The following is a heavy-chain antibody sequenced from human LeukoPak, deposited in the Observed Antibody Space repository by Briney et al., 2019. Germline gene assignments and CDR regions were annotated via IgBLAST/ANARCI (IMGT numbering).Heavy chain of an antibody. CDR2: MNPNSGNT. CDR3: ARGRVAATVYWFDP. Sequence: GASVKVSCKASGYTFTSYDINWVRQATGQGLEWMGWMNPNSGNTGYAQKFQGRVTITRITSISTAYMELSSLRSEDTAVYYCARGRVAATVYWFDPWGQGTLVTVSS. CDR1: GYTFTSYD. D-gene: IGHD6-13*01. V-gene: IGHV1-8*03. J-gene: IGHJ5*02.